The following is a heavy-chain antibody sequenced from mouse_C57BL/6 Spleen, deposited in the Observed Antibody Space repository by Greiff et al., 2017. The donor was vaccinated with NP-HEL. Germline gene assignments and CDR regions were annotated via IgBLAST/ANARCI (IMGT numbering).Heavy chain of an antibody. CDR3: GGGASCDWYFDV. V-gene: IGHV1-22*01. J-gene: IGHJ1*03. D-gene: IGHD6-1*01. Sequence: VQLQQSGPELVKPGASVKMSCKASGYTFTDYNMHWVKQSHGKSLEWIGYINPNNGGTSYNQKFKGKATLTVNKSSSTAYMELRSLTSEDSAVYYGGGGASCDWYFDVWGTGTTVTVSS. CDR1: GYTFTDYN. CDR2: INPNNGGT.